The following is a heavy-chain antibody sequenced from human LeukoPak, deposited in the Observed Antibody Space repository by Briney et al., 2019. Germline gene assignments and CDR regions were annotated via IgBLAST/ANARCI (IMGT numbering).Heavy chain of an antibody. Sequence: GGSLRLSCTVSGINFRGYWMAWVRQAPGKGLEWVANMKQDGSEKYYVDSVKGRFTISRDNAKNSLYLEMNSLRVEDTAVYYCARDLGHTGYDLYDYWGQGTLVTVSS. J-gene: IGHJ4*02. CDR3: ARDLGHTGYDLYDY. D-gene: IGHD5-12*01. CDR2: MKQDGSEK. V-gene: IGHV3-7*01. CDR1: GINFRGYW.